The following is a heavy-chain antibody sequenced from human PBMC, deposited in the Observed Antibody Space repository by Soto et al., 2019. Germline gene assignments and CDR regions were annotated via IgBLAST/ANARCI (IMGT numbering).Heavy chain of an antibody. CDR1: GGSLSGYY. J-gene: IGHJ4*02. CDR3: ARGQEGVVATH. CDR2: VKDGGHT. D-gene: IGHD5-12*01. Sequence: QVQLQQWGAGLLKPSETLSLNCAVTGGSLSGYYWSWIRQPPGKGLEWIGEVKDGGHTNYSPSLRGLVTISSDTSNNQFSLRLNSVTAADTGVDYCARGQEGVVATHWDQGSLVTVSS. V-gene: IGHV4-34*01.